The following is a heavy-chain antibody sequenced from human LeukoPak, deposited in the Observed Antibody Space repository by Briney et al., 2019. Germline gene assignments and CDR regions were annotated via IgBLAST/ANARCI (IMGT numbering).Heavy chain of an antibody. D-gene: IGHD4-23*01. CDR3: ALAYGGNSELDY. CDR2: ISAYSGNT. V-gene: IGHV1-18*01. J-gene: IGHJ4*02. CDR1: GYTFTSYG. Sequence: GASVKVSCKSSGYTFTSYGISWVRQAPGQGLELMGWISAYSGNTNYAQKLQGRVTMTTDTSTSTAYMELRSLRSDDTAVYYCALAYGGNSELDYWGQGTLVTVSS.